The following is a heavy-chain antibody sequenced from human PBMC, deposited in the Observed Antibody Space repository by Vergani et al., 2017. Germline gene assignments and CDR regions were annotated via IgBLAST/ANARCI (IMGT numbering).Heavy chain of an antibody. J-gene: IGHJ4*02. Sequence: QVQLQESGPGLVKPSETLSLTCTVSGDSVISTDYHWGWIRQPSGKGLEWIGSMDYSGSTSYNPSLESRISISFATPKNQFSLRLTSVTAADTAVYYCASKRGACRAAYCHSYDFWGPGTLVGVSS. V-gene: IGHV4-39*01. D-gene: IGHD2-15*01. CDR1: GDSVISTDYH. CDR3: ASKRGACRAAYCHSYDF. CDR2: MDYSGST.